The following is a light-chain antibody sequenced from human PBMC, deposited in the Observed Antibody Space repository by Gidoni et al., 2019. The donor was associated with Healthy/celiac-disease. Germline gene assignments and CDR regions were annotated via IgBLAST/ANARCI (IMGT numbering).Light chain of an antibody. CDR2: GAS. J-gene: IGKJ4*01. V-gene: IGKV3-20*01. CDR3: QQYGSSPPIT. CDR1: QRVSSSY. Sequence: IVLTQSPGTLSLSPGERATLSCRASQRVSSSYLAWYQQKPGQAPRLLIYGASSRATGIPDRFSGSGSGTDFTLTISRLEPENFAVYYCQQYGSSPPITFGGXTKVEIK.